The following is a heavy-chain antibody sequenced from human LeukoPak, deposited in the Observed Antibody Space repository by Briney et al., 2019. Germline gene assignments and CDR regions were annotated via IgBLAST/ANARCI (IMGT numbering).Heavy chain of an antibody. CDR3: AKENYGYAFDY. V-gene: IGHV3-23*01. D-gene: IGHD4-17*01. CDR1: GFTFSSYG. J-gene: IGHJ4*02. Sequence: PGGSLTLSCAASGFTFSSYGMIWVRQPPPKGLEWVSSISVSGGSIYYADSVKGRFTISRDNSKNTLYVQLSSLRAEDTAVYYCAKENYGYAFDYWGQGTLVTVSS. CDR2: ISVSGGSI.